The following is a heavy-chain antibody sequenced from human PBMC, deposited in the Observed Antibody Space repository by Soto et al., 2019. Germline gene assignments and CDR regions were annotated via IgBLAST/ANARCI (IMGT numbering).Heavy chain of an antibody. Sequence: SETLSLTCAVYGGSFIGYYWSWIRQPPGKGLEWIGEINHSGSTNYNPSLKSRVTISVDTSKNQFSLKLSSVTAADTAVYYCARVRSSSVFYYYYMDVWGKGTTVT. J-gene: IGHJ6*03. CDR2: INHSGST. CDR1: GGSFIGYY. CDR3: ARVRSSSVFYYYYMDV. D-gene: IGHD6-6*01. V-gene: IGHV4-34*01.